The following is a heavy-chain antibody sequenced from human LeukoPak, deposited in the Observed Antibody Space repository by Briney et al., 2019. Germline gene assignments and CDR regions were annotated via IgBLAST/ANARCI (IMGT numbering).Heavy chain of an antibody. CDR1: GYAFTNYG. V-gene: IGHV1-18*01. D-gene: IGHD6-13*01. Sequence: EASVKVSCKASGYAFTNYGITWVRQAPGQGLEWMGWISAYNGNTNYAQKLQGRVTMTTDTSTSTAYMELRSLRSDDTAVYYCARSGDSSSWYALDYWGQGTLVTVSS. CDR2: ISAYNGNT. CDR3: ARSGDSSSWYALDY. J-gene: IGHJ4*02.